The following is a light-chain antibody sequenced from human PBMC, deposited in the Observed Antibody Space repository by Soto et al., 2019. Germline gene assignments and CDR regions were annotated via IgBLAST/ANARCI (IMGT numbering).Light chain of an antibody. Sequence: EIVLTQSPGILSLSPGERATLSCRASQSVSSSYLAWYQQKPGQAPRLLIYGASSRATGIPDRFSGSGSGTDFTLTISRLEPDDFAVYYCQQYGSSPSWTFGQGTKVAIK. CDR3: QQYGSSPSWT. CDR2: GAS. V-gene: IGKV3-20*01. CDR1: QSVSSSY. J-gene: IGKJ1*01.